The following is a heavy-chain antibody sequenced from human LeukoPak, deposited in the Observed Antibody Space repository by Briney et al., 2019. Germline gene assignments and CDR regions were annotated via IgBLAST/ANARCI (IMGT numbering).Heavy chain of an antibody. CDR1: GFTLSDYY. CDR3: ARVRGNDYGDYTYTLNGFYM. D-gene: IGHD4-17*01. V-gene: IGHV3-11*05. J-gene: IGHJ3*02. Sequence: GGSEGLLCAASGFTLSDYYVSWIRQAPGKGLEWVSYISSSSYTNYADSVKGRFTISRDNAKNSLYLQMNSLRAEDTAVYYCARVRGNDYGDYTYTLNGFYMSGDGRMVTVSS. CDR2: ISSSSYT.